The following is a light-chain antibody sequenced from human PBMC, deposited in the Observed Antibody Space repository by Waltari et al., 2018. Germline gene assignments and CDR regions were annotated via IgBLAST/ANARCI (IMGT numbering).Light chain of an antibody. V-gene: IGKV3-11*01. CDR3: QQRDNWPQT. J-gene: IGKJ2*01. Sequence: EIVLTQSPDILSLSPGETATLSCRASPSVSNYLAWYQQKLGQAPRLLIYAASTRAPGVPARFSGSGSGTDFTLTISGLEPDDFGVYYCQQRDNWPQTFGQGTKLEI. CDR1: PSVSNY. CDR2: AAS.